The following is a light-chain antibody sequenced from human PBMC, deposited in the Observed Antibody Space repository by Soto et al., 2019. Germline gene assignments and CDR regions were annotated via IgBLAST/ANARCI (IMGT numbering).Light chain of an antibody. V-gene: IGKV3-15*01. CDR3: QQYDNWPPT. CDR2: GAS. Sequence: EIVMTQSPATLSVSPGERAILSCRASQSVSSNLAWYQQKPGQAPRLLIYGASTRATGIPARFSGSGSGTEFTLTISSLQSEDFAVYYCQQYDNWPPTFGGGTQVEIK. J-gene: IGKJ4*01. CDR1: QSVSSN.